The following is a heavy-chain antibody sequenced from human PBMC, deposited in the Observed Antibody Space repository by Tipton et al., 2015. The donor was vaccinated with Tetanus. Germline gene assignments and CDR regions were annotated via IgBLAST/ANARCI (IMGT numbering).Heavy chain of an antibody. J-gene: IGHJ4*02. Sequence: QLVQSGPEVKKPGASVKVSCKASGYTFTNYGINWERQAPGQGLEWMGWNSGYNGNTNYAQKLQGRVTMATDTSTNTAYMELRSLRSDGTAVYYCARAPNRIARAYDYWGPGTQITVSS. D-gene: IGHD1-14*01. V-gene: IGHV1-18*01. CDR2: NSGYNGNT. CDR3: ARAPNRIARAYDY. CDR1: GYTFTNYG.